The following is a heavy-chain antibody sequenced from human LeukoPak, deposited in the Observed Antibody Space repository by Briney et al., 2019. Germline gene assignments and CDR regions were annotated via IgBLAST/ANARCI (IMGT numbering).Heavy chain of an antibody. V-gene: IGHV4-39*07. CDR2: IYYSGST. D-gene: IGHD3-22*01. CDR3: ARGTWARGFAFDI. CDR1: GGSISSSSYY. Sequence: EASETLSLTCTVYGGSISSSSYYWGWIRQPPGKGLEWIASIYYSGSTYYNPSLKSRDTISVDTSKNQFSLTLSSVTAADTAVYYCARGTWARGFAFDIWGQGTMVTVSS. J-gene: IGHJ3*02.